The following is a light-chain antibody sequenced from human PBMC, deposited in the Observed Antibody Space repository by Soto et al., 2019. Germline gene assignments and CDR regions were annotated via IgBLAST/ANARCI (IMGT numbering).Light chain of an antibody. V-gene: IGKV3-20*01. CDR3: QQYGSSPRT. CDR1: QSVSSNF. J-gene: IGKJ1*01. Sequence: EIVLTQSPGTLSLSPGEGATLSCRASQSVSSNFLAWYQQKPGQSPRLLIYGASNRATGTPDRFSGSGSGTDFTLTISRLEPEDFAVYYCQQYGSSPRTFGQGTKVDIK. CDR2: GAS.